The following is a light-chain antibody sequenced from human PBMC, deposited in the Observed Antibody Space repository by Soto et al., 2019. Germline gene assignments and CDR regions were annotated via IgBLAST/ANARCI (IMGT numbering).Light chain of an antibody. J-gene: IGKJ4*01. CDR3: QQSYSTPT. Sequence: DIQMTQSPSSLSASVGDRVTITCRASQSISRSLSWCQQKPGKAPKLLIYAASSLQSGVPSRFSGSGSGTDFTLTISSLQPEDFATYYCQQSYSTPTFGGGTKVEIK. V-gene: IGKV1-39*01. CDR2: AAS. CDR1: QSISRS.